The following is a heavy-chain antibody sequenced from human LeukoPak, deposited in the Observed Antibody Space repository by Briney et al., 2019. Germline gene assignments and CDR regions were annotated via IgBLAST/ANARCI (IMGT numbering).Heavy chain of an antibody. CDR3: ARRSMTTALSHFDY. CDR1: GYTFSSYG. J-gene: IGHJ4*02. D-gene: IGHD4-17*01. V-gene: IGHV1-18*01. CDR2: INVYNGNT. Sequence: AAVKVSCKASGYTFSSYGISWVRQAPGQGLEWMGWINVYNGNTNYAQKVQDRVTMTTDTSTSTAFMELRSLRSDDTAVYYCARRSMTTALSHFDYWGQGTLVTVSS.